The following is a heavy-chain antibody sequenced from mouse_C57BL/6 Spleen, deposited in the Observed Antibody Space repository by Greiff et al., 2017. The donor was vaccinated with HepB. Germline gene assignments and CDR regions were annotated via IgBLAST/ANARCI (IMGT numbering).Heavy chain of an antibody. D-gene: IGHD4-1*01. CDR1: GFSLTSYG. J-gene: IGHJ1*03. Sequence: VMLVESGPGLVQPSQSLSITCTVSGFSLTSYGVHWVRQSPGKGLEWLGVIWSGGSTDYNAAFISRLSISKDNSKSQVFFKMNSLQADDTAIYYCARSDWDGWYFDVWGTGTTVTVSS. CDR2: IWSGGST. V-gene: IGHV2-2*01. CDR3: ARSDWDGWYFDV.